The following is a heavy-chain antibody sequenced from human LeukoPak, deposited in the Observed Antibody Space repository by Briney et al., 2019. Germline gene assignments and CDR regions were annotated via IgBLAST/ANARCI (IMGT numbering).Heavy chain of an antibody. D-gene: IGHD6-13*01. Sequence: GRSLRLSCAASGFTFDDYAMHWVRQAPGKGLEWVSGISWNSGSIGYADSVKGRFTISRDNAKNSLYLQTNSLRAEDTALYYCAKDKAAAAPPYNGMDVWGQGTTVTVSS. CDR3: AKDKAAAAPPYNGMDV. CDR1: GFTFDDYA. J-gene: IGHJ6*02. V-gene: IGHV3-9*01. CDR2: ISWNSGSI.